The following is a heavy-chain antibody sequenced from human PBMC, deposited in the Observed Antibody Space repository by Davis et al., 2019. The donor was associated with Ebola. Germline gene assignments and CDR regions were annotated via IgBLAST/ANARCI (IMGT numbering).Heavy chain of an antibody. CDR3: ASLGWVYYDFWSGYSNYGMDV. D-gene: IGHD3-3*01. J-gene: IGHJ6*02. Sequence: MPSETLSLTCTVSGGSISSSSYYWGWIRQPPGKGLEWIGSIYYSGSTYYNPSLKSRVTISVDTSKNQFSLKLSSVTAADTAVYYCASLGWVYYDFWSGYSNYGMDVWGQGTTVTVSS. V-gene: IGHV4-39*01. CDR2: IYYSGST. CDR1: GGSISSSSYY.